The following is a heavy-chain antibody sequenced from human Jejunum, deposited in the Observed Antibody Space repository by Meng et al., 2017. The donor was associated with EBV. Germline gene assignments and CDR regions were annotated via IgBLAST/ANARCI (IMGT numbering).Heavy chain of an antibody. J-gene: IGHJ4*02. CDR1: GFTFSGHW. CDR3: ARDLNWNQADY. D-gene: IGHD1-1*01. Sequence: EVRLVESXGGFVQPGGFLRRSCAASGFTFSGHWMHWVRQAPGKGLVWVSRIHADGSTINYADSVKGRFTISRDNAKNTLYLQMNSLRVDDTAVYYCARDLNWNQADYWGQGTLVTVSS. CDR2: IHADGSTI. V-gene: IGHV3-74*01.